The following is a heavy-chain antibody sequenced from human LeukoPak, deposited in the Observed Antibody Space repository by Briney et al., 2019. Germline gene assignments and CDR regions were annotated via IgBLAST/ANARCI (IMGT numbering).Heavy chain of an antibody. CDR3: ARDAQRGFDYSNSLQY. CDR2: IWSDGTNK. CDR1: GFTISHYA. Sequence: GGSLRLSCAAAGFTISHYAMHWVRQAPGKGLEWVAVIWSDGTNKYYAASVRGRFSISRDDSDNTVYLQMNSLRPEDTGVYYCARDAQRGFDYSNSLQYWGQGTPVTVST. V-gene: IGHV3-33*01. J-gene: IGHJ4*02. D-gene: IGHD4-11*01.